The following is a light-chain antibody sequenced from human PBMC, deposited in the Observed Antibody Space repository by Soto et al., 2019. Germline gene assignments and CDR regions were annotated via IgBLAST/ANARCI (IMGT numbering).Light chain of an antibody. CDR3: QQFYTTLGT. J-gene: IGKJ2*01. Sequence: DIVMTQSPDSLAVSLGERATINCKSSQSVLYSSNNKNYLAWYQQKPGQPPRKLISWASARESGVPDRFSGSGSGTDFTLTISSLQAEDVAVYYCQQFYTTLGTLGQGTKLEIK. V-gene: IGKV4-1*01. CDR2: WAS. CDR1: QSVLYSSNNKNY.